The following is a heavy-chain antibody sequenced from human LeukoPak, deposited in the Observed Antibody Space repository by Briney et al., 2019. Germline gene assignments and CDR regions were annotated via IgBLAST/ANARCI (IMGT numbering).Heavy chain of an antibody. CDR2: LYNTGNT. CDR1: GFTVNSNY. Sequence: GGSLRLSCAASGFTVNSNYLSWVRQAPGKGLEWVSTLYNTGNTYYTNSVKGRFSISRDNSKNTLFLQMNSLRAEDTAVYYCARLTADGRLYFVDWGPGTLVTVSS. V-gene: IGHV3-53*01. J-gene: IGHJ4*02. CDR3: ARLTADGRLYFVD. D-gene: IGHD6-13*01.